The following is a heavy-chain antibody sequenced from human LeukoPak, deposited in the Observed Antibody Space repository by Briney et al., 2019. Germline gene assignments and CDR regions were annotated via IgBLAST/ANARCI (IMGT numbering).Heavy chain of an antibody. J-gene: IGHJ6*03. V-gene: IGHV4-39*07. CDR3: ARDNRGWQGIAARPKRSDYYYMDV. D-gene: IGHD6-6*01. CDR1: GGSISSSSYY. Sequence: SETLSLTCTVSGGSISSSSYYWGWIRQPPGKGLEWIGSIYYSGSTYYNPSLKSRVTISVDTSKNQFSLKLSSVTAADTAVYYCARDNRGWQGIAARPKRSDYYYMDVWGKGTTVTVSS. CDR2: IYYSGST.